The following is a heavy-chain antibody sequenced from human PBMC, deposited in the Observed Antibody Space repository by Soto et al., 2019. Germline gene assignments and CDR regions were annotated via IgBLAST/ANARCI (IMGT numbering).Heavy chain of an antibody. CDR3: ATDTSTMVRGFFLDYP. CDR1: GYTLTELF. V-gene: IGHV1-24*01. CDR2: FDPEDDET. Sequence: RASVKVSCKVSGYTLTELFMHWVRQAPGKGLEWMGGFDPEDDETIYAQKFQGRVTMTEDTSTDTAYMELSSLRSEDTAVYYCATDTSTMVRGFFLDYPWGQGTLVTVSS. J-gene: IGHJ5*02. D-gene: IGHD3-10*01.